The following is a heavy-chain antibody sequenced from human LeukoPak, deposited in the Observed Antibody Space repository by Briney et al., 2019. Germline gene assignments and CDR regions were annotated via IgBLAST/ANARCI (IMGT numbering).Heavy chain of an antibody. CDR3: AGKDTAMVTGVSGFDY. V-gene: IGHV1-69*13. J-gene: IGHJ4*02. Sequence: GASVKVSCKASGGTFSSYAISWVRQAPGQGLEWMGGIIPIFGTANYAQKFQGRVTITADESTSTAYMELSSLRSEDTAVYYCAGKDTAMVTGVSGFDYWGQGTLVTVSS. CDR1: GGTFSSYA. CDR2: IIPIFGTA. D-gene: IGHD5-18*01.